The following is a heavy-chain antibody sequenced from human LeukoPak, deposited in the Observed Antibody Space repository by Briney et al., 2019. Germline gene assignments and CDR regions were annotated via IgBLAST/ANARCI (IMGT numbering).Heavy chain of an antibody. D-gene: IGHD3-10*01. CDR1: GGTFSSYA. V-gene: IGHV1-69*05. CDR2: IIPIFGTA. J-gene: IGHJ4*02. Sequence: SVKVSCKASGGTFSSYAISWVRQAPGQGLEWMGGIIPIFGTANYAQKFQGRVTITTDESTSTAYMELGSLRSEDTAVYYCAREAMVRGVIPTLDYWGQGTLVTVSS. CDR3: AREAMVRGVIPTLDY.